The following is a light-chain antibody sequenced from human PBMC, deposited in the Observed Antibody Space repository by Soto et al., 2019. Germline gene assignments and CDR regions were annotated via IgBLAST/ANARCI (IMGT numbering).Light chain of an antibody. J-gene: IGKJ2*01. CDR1: QSISSW. Sequence: IWMTQSPSLLSASTGDRVTISCRASQSISSWLAWYQQKPGKAPKLLIYDASSLESGIPSRFSGSGSGTEFTLTISSLQPDDFATYYCQQYNSYSYTCGQGTKVDIK. CDR2: DAS. V-gene: IGKV1-5*01. CDR3: QQYNSYSYT.